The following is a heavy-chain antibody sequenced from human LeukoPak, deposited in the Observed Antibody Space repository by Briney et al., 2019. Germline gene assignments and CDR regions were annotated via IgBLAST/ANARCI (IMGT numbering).Heavy chain of an antibody. CDR2: IGPGGDI. V-gene: IGHV3-48*01. CDR3: ARRFDS. Sequence: GGSLRLSCVASGFSFTAYSMNWVRQAPGRGLEWISYIGPGGDIYYADSVTGRFTVSRDIAKNSLYLQMNGLRVEDTAVYYCARRFDSSGQGTLVTVSS. CDR1: GFSFTAYS. J-gene: IGHJ4*02.